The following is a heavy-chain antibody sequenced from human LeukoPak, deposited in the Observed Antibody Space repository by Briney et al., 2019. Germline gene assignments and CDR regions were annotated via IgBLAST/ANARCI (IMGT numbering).Heavy chain of an antibody. CDR3: ARDGGIIRFGGQDV. D-gene: IGHD3-16*01. V-gene: IGHV3-7*01. CDR1: GFTFKTSG. Sequence: QPGGSLRLSCTASGFTFKTSGMHWVRQAPGKGLEWVANMNRDGSEKNYVDSIKGRFTISRDNAANSLYLQMNSLRVEDTAVYYCARDGGIIRFGGQDVWGQGTTVIVS. CDR2: MNRDGSEK. J-gene: IGHJ6*02.